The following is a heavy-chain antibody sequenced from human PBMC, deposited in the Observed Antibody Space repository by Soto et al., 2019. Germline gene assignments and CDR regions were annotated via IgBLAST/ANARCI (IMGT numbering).Heavy chain of an antibody. CDR2: ISGSGGST. D-gene: IGHD3-3*01. J-gene: IGHJ5*02. Sequence: LRWAALELKFRSLAMSRIRQEQGKGLEWVSAISGSGGSTDYADSVKGRFPISRDNPKNNLYLQMNSLRAEETAVYYCAKEKEATIFGVVTINGFDPCGQGTLVTVSS. V-gene: IGHV3-23*01. CDR1: ELKFRSLA. CDR3: AKEKEATIFGVVTINGFDP.